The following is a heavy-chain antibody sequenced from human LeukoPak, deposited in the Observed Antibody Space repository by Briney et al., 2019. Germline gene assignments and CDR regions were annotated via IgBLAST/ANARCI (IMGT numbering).Heavy chain of an antibody. V-gene: IGHV4-30-4*02. CDR3: ARHLLYSGTYDAFDI. CDR2: IYYSGST. CDR1: GGSISSGDYY. Sequence: SETLSLTCTVSGGSISSGDYYWSWIRQPPGKGLEWIGYIYYSGSTYYNPSLKSRVTISVDTSKNQFSLKLSSVTAADTAVYYCARHLLYSGTYDAFDIWGKGQWSPSLQ. J-gene: IGHJ3*02. D-gene: IGHD1-26*01.